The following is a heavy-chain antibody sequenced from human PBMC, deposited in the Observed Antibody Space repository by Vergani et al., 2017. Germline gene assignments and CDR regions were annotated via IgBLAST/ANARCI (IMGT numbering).Heavy chain of an antibody. V-gene: IGHV4-38-2*01. CDR3: VRDAVSCDVLTGYYIGLDS. Sequence: QVQLQESGPGLVQPAETLSLTCVVSNSSINSNYYWGWIRQSPGKRLEWIGSVSHSGSTFSNPSLKSRVTISVDKAKKLISLILNSVTAADTAVYYCVRDAVSCDVLTGYYIGLDSWGQGTLVTVSS. CDR1: NSSINSNYY. D-gene: IGHD3-9*01. CDR2: VSHSGST. J-gene: IGHJ4*02.